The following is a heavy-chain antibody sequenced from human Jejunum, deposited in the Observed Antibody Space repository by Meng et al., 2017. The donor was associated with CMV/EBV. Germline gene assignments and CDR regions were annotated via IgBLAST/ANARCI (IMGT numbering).Heavy chain of an antibody. CDR1: GFKFANSF. CDR3: AKYNGASRVFEY. Sequence: CAASGFKFANSFMAWVRQAPGKGLEWVSTISVSGGNTLYADSVKGRFTISRDNSKNTVYLQVNSLRAEDTAIYYCAKYNGASRVFEYWGQGTLVTVSS. CDR2: ISVSGGNT. D-gene: IGHD1-1*01. V-gene: IGHV3-23*01. J-gene: IGHJ4*02.